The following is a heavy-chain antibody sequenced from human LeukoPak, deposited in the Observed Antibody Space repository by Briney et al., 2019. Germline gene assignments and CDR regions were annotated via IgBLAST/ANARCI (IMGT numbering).Heavy chain of an antibody. Sequence: ASVKVSCKASGYTFTSYAMNWVRQAPGQGLEWMGWINTNTGNPTYAQGFTGRFVFSLDTSVSTAYLQISSLKAEDTAVYYCARVTENSSSWYFHYYGMDVWGQGTTVTVSS. CDR3: ARVTENSSSWYFHYYGMDV. CDR1: GYTFTSYA. CDR2: INTNTGNP. V-gene: IGHV7-4-1*02. D-gene: IGHD6-13*01. J-gene: IGHJ6*02.